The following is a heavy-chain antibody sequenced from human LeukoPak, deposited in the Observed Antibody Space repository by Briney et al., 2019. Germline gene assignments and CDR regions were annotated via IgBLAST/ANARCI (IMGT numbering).Heavy chain of an antibody. CDR3: ARHLTPNYGDYGY. V-gene: IGHV5-51*01. D-gene: IGHD4-17*01. CDR2: IYPGDSDT. J-gene: IGHJ4*02. Sequence: GESLKISCKGSGYSFTSYWIGWVRQMPGKGLEWMGIIYPGDSDTRYSPSFQGQVTISADKSISTAYLQWSSLKASNTAMYYCARHLTPNYGDYGYWGQGTLVTVSS. CDR1: GYSFTSYW.